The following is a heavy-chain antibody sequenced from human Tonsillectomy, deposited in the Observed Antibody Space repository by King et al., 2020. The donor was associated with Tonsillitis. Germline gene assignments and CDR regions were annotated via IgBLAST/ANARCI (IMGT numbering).Heavy chain of an antibody. D-gene: IGHD1-7*01. CDR3: ARRGGTTSPFDY. J-gene: IGHJ4*02. CDR2: IYYSGST. CDR1: GGSISSSSYF. V-gene: IGHV4-39*01. Sequence: QLQESGPGLVKPSETLSLTCTVSGGSISSSSYFWGWIRQPPGKGLEWIGNIYYSGSTYYNPYLKSRVTISVDTSKNQFSLKLSSVTAADTAVYYCARRGGTTSPFDYWGQGTLVTVSS.